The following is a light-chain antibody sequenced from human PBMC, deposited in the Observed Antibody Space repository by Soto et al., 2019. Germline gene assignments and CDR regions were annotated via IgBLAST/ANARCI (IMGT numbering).Light chain of an antibody. CDR2: DAS. V-gene: IGKV3-20*01. J-gene: IGKJ5*01. Sequence: EIVLTQSPGTLSLSPGERATLSCRASQSVRSNYLAWYQQKPGQAPSLLIYDASSRATGIPDRFSGSGSGTDFTLTISKLEPEDLGMYYCQQYGTSAPITFGQGTRVEIE. CDR1: QSVRSNY. CDR3: QQYGTSAPIT.